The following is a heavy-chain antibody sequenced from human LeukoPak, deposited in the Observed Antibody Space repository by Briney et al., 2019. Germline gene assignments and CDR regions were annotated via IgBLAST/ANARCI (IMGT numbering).Heavy chain of an antibody. CDR2: IYRSGST. CDR1: GYSISSGYY. J-gene: IGHJ4*02. V-gene: IGHV4-38-2*02. Sequence: SETLSLTCTVSGYSISSGYYWGWIRPPPGKGLEGIGSIYRSGSTYYNPSLKSRVTISVDTSKNQFSLKLSSVTAADTAVYYCARADYDILTGYYPNFDYWGQGNLVTVSS. D-gene: IGHD3-9*01. CDR3: ARADYDILTGYYPNFDY.